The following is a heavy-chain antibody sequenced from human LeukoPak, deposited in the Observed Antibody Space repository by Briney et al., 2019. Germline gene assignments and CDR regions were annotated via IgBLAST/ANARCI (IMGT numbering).Heavy chain of an antibody. CDR2: INHRGNT. V-gene: IGHV4-34*01. D-gene: IGHD2-15*01. CDR3: ASGGWYRGY. J-gene: IGHJ4*02. CDR1: GGSFSGYY. Sequence: SEALSLTCAVYGGSFSGYYWTWVPPTPGKGLEWVGEINHRGNTKQNPARESRVTISVDTSKNHYSLDLTSVTAADTAVYYCASGGWYRGYWGQGTLVTVSS.